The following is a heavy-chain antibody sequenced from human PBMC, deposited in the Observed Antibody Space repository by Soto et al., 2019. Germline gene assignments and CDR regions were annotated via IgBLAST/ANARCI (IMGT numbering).Heavy chain of an antibody. CDR3: ARHIVVVVTTNPLDY. Sequence: QVQLQESGPGLVKPSETLSLTCTVSGGSISSSSYYWGWIRQPPGEGLEWIGSIYYSGSTYYNPSLKSRATISVDTSKNQFCLKLSSVTAADTAVYYCARHIVVVVTTNPLDYWGQGTLVTVSS. CDR1: GGSISSSSYY. V-gene: IGHV4-39*01. CDR2: IYYSGST. D-gene: IGHD2-15*01. J-gene: IGHJ4*02.